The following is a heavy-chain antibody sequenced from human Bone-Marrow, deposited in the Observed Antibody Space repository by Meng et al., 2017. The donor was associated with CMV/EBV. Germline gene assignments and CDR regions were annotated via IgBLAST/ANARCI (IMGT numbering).Heavy chain of an antibody. CDR3: ARVEADP. Sequence: ASVKVSCKASGYTFPSHGINWVRQAPGQGLEWMGWMNPNSGNTGYAQKFQGRVTMTRNTSISTAYMELSSLRSDDTAVYYCARVEADPWGQGTLVTVSS. V-gene: IGHV1-8*02. J-gene: IGHJ5*02. CDR2: MNPNSGNT. CDR1: GYTFPSHG.